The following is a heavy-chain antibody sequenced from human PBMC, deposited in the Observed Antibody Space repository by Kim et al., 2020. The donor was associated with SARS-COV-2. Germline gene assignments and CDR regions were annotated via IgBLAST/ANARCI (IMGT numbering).Heavy chain of an antibody. CDR2: IYYSGST. J-gene: IGHJ4*02. Sequence: SETLSLTCTVSGGSISSSSYYWGWIRQPPGKGLEWIGSIYYSGSTYYNPTLKSRVTISVDTSKNQFSLKLSSVTAADTAVYYCARQGYYYDSSDLLDYWGQGTLVTVSS. D-gene: IGHD3-22*01. CDR1: GGSISSSSYY. V-gene: IGHV4-39*01. CDR3: ARQGYYYDSSDLLDY.